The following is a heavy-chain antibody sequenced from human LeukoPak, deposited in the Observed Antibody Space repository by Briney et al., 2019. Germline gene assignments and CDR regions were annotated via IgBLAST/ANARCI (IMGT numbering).Heavy chain of an antibody. D-gene: IGHD6-19*01. Sequence: GGSLRLSCVVSGFTFSSYSMNWVRQAPGKGLELVSYIKSTSSTMHYADSVKGRFTVSRDNAKNSLYLQMNSLRAEDTGVYYCARGSSGLEDYWGQGTLVIVSS. CDR1: GFTFSSYS. CDR3: ARGSSGLEDY. J-gene: IGHJ4*02. V-gene: IGHV3-48*01. CDR2: IKSTSSTM.